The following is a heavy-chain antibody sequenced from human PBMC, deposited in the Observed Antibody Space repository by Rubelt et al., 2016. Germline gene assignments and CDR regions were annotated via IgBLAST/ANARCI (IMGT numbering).Heavy chain of an antibody. Sequence: QVQLQQWGAGLLKPSETLSLTCVVSGGSFSAYYWSWIRQPPGKGLEWIGEINHSGSTTYNPSLKSRVTMSVDTSKNQFSPELSSVTAADTAVYYCAREGMVRGELNVDYWGQGTLVTVSS. CDR3: AREGMVRGELNVDY. CDR1: GGSFSAYY. D-gene: IGHD3-10*01. V-gene: IGHV4-34*01. J-gene: IGHJ4*02. CDR2: INHSGST.